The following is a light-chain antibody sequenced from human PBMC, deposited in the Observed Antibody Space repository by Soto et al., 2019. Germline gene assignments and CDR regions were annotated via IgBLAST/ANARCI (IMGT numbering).Light chain of an antibody. V-gene: IGLV2-8*01. J-gene: IGLJ1*01. CDR2: DVT. Sequence: QSALTQPPSASGSPGQSVAISCTGTSSDVGGYNYVSWYQQHPGKAPKLMIYDVTKRPSGVPDRFSGSKSGNTASLTVSGLQAEDEADYDCTSYAGSESYVFGSGTKLTVL. CDR3: TSYAGSESYV. CDR1: SSDVGGYNY.